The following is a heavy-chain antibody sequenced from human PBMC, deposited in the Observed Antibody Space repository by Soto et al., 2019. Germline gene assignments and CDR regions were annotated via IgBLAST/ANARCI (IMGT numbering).Heavy chain of an antibody. CDR2: INHSGST. CDR1: GGSFSGYY. J-gene: IGHJ4*02. D-gene: IGHD5-12*01. V-gene: IGHV4-34*01. Sequence: QVQLQQWGAGLLKPSETLSLTCAVYGGSFSGYYWSWIRQPPGKGLEWIGEINHSGSTNYNPSLKSRVTISVDTSKNQFYLKLSSVTAADTAVYYCARGVEMATTGTNFDYWGQGTLVTVSS. CDR3: ARGVEMATTGTNFDY.